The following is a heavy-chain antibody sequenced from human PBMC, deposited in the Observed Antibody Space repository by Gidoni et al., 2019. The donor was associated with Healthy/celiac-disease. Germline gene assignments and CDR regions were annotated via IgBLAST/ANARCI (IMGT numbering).Heavy chain of an antibody. V-gene: IGHV3-53*02. D-gene: IGHD6-13*01. CDR3: ARISRKYSSSWYGGNWFDP. CDR2: IYSGGST. Sequence: EVQLVETGGGLIQTGGSLRLSCAASGFTVSSNYMSWVRQAPGKGLEWVSVIYSGGSTYYADSVKGRFTISRDNSKNTLYLQMNSLRAEDTAVYYCARISRKYSSSWYGGNWFDPWGQGTLVTVSS. CDR1: GFTVSSNY. J-gene: IGHJ5*02.